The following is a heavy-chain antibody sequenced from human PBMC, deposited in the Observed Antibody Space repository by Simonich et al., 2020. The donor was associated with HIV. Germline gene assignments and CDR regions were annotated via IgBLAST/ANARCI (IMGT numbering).Heavy chain of an antibody. Sequence: QVQLQQWGAGLLKPSETLSLTCAVYGGSFSGYYWSWIRQPPGKGLEWIGEINHRDNTTYNPSLKSRVTISVDTSKNQFSLKLSSVTAADTAVYYCARLTAGGLGEYFQHWGQGTLVTVSS. CDR2: INHRDNT. CDR3: ARLTAGGLGEYFQH. V-gene: IGHV4-34*01. CDR1: GGSFSGYY. J-gene: IGHJ1*01. D-gene: IGHD6-13*01.